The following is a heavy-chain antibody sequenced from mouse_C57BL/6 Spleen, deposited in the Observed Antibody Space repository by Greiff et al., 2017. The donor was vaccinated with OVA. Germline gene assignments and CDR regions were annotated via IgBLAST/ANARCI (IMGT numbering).Heavy chain of an antibody. CDR2: IWSGGST. Sequence: VMLVESGPGLVQPSQRLSITCTVSGFSLTSYGVHWVRQSPGKGLEWLGVIWSGGSTDYNAAFISRLSISKDNSKSQVFFKMNSLQADDTAIYYCASWYYYAMDYWGQGTSVTVSS. CDR1: GFSLTSYG. V-gene: IGHV2-2*01. J-gene: IGHJ4*01. CDR3: ASWYYYAMDY.